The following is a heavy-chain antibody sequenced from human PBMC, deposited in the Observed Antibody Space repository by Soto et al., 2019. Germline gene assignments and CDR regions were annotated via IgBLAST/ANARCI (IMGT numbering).Heavy chain of an antibody. D-gene: IGHD2-2*01. V-gene: IGHV3-23*01. CDR1: GFTFSSYA. CDR2: ISGSGGST. Sequence: EVQLLESGGGLVQPGGSLRLACAASGFTFSSYAMSWVRQAPGKGLEWVSAISGSGGSTYYADSVKGRFTISRDNSKKALDLQMNSLRAEDTAVYYCAKVKGDIVVVPAAILSYGMDVWGQGTTVTVS. J-gene: IGHJ6*02. CDR3: AKVKGDIVVVPAAILSYGMDV.